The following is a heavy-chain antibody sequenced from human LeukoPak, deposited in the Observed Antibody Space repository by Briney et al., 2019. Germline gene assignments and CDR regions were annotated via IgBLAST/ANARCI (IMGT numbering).Heavy chain of an antibody. Sequence: GGSLRLSCAASGFTFSSYGMHWVRQAPGKGLEWVAVIWYDGSNKYYADSVKGRFTISRDNSKNTLYLQMNSLRAEDTAVYYCAKDPRDDSSGYYPYYFDYWGQGTLGTVSS. J-gene: IGHJ4*02. CDR3: AKDPRDDSSGYYPYYFDY. CDR1: GFTFSSYG. D-gene: IGHD3-22*01. CDR2: IWYDGSNK. V-gene: IGHV3-33*06.